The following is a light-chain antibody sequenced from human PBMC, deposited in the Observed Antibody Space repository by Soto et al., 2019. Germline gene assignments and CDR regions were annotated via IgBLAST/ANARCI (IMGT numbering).Light chain of an antibody. CDR2: AAS. CDR3: QQSYSTPYA. V-gene: IGKV1-39*01. J-gene: IGKJ2*01. Sequence: DIQMPQSPSSLSASVGDRVTITCRASQSISSYLNWYQQKPGKAPKLLIYAASSLQSGVPSRFRGSGSGAVFTLTISSLQPEDFAPYSGQQSYSTPYAFGQGKKLEIK. CDR1: QSISSY.